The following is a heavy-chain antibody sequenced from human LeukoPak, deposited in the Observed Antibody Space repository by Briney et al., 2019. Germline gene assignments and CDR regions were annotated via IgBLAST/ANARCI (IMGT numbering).Heavy chain of an antibody. Sequence: GGSLRLSCAASGFTFSSYWMSWVRQAPGKGLEWVANIKQDGSEKYYVDSVKGRFTISRDNAKNSLYLQMNSLRAEDTAVYYCARVVGYPYYYYYMDVWGKGTTVTVSS. CDR2: IKQDGSEK. V-gene: IGHV3-7*01. CDR1: GFTFSSYW. CDR3: ARVVGYPYYYYYMDV. J-gene: IGHJ6*03. D-gene: IGHD2-15*01.